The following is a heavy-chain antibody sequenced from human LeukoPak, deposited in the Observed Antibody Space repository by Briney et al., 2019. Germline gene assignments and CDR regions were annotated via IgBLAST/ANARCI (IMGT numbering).Heavy chain of an antibody. V-gene: IGHV3-21*01. D-gene: IGHD6-13*01. CDR2: ISSSSSYI. J-gene: IGHJ6*03. CDR3: ARERYSSSSLYYYYYMDV. CDR1: GFTFSSYS. Sequence: GGSLRLSCAASGFTFSSYSMNWVRQAPGKGLEWVSSISSSSSYIYYADSVKGRFTISRDNAKNSLYLQMNSLRAEDTAVYYCARERYSSSSLYYYYYMDVWGKGTTVTISS.